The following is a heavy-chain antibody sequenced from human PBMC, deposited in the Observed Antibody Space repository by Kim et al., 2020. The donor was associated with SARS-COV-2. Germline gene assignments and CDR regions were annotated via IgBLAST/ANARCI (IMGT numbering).Heavy chain of an antibody. CDR2: IYYSGST. CDR3: ARVGGLAAAGTIDY. J-gene: IGHJ4*02. D-gene: IGHD6-13*01. Sequence: SETLSLTCTVSGGSISSYYWSWIRQPPGKGLEWIGYIYYSGSTNYNPSLKSRVTISVDTSKNQFSLKLSSVTAADTAVYYCARVGGLAAAGTIDYWGQGTLVTVSS. CDR1: GGSISSYY. V-gene: IGHV4-59*01.